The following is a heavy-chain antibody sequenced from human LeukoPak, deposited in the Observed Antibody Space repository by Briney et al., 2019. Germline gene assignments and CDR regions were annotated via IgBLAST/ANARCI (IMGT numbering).Heavy chain of an antibody. V-gene: IGHV3-30*04. CDR2: ITYDGSNK. J-gene: IGHJ4*02. CDR3: ARVPLRYFAWLSSAAPFDY. D-gene: IGHD3-9*01. CDR1: GFTFSSYA. Sequence: GGSLRLSCAASGFTFSSYAMHWVRQAPGKGLEWVAVITYDGSNKYYADSVKGRFTISRDNSKNTLYLQMNSLRAEDTAVYYCARVPLRYFAWLSSAAPFDYWGQGTLVTVSS.